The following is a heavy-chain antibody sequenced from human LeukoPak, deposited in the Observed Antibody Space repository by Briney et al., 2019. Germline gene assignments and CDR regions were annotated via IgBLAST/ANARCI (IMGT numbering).Heavy chain of an antibody. Sequence: GGSLRLSCAASGFTFSSYAMSWVRQAPGKGLEWVSAISGSGGSTYYADSVKGRFTISRDNSKNTLYLQMNSLRAEDTAVYYCAKDPYCSRGSCYLIPIAVAGNGVDYWGQGTLVTVSS. J-gene: IGHJ4*02. CDR1: GFTFSSYA. V-gene: IGHV3-23*01. D-gene: IGHD2-15*01. CDR2: ISGSGGST. CDR3: AKDPYCSRGSCYLIPIAVAGNGVDY.